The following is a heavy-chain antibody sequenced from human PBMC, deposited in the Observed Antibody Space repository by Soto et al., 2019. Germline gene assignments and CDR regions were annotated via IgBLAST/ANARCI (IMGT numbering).Heavy chain of an antibody. Sequence: LSLTCTVSGGSISSGDYYWSWIRQPPGKGLEWIGYIYYSGSTYYNPSLKSRVTISVDTSKNQFSLKLSSVTAADTAVYYCARDYAVGSLPYYYYGMDVWGQGTTVTVSS. V-gene: IGHV4-30-4*01. CDR3: ARDYAVGSLPYYYYGMDV. CDR2: IYYSGST. J-gene: IGHJ6*02. CDR1: GGSISSGDYY. D-gene: IGHD3-16*01.